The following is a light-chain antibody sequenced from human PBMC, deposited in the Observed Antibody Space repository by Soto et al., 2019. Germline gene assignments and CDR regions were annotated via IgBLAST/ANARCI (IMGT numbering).Light chain of an antibody. CDR3: CSYASSSTYV. J-gene: IGLJ1*01. CDR1: SSDVGSYNL. V-gene: IGLV2-23*01. CDR2: DDS. Sequence: QSVLTQPASVSGSPGQSITISCTGSSSDVGSYNLVSWYQQHPGKAPKLMIYDDSQRPSGISNRFSGSKSGNTASLTISGLQAEDEADYYCCSYASSSTYVFGTGTKLTVL.